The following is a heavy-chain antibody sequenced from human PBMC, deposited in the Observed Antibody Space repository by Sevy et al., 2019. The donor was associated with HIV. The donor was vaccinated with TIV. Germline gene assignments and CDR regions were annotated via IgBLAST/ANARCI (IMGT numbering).Heavy chain of an antibody. Sequence: SGPTLVNPTQTLTLTCTFSGFSLSISGVGVGWIRQPPGKALEWLTLIYWDDDKRYSPSLKSGLTITKDTSKSQVVLTMTNMDPVDTATYFCARFNYGDYTAYFDFWGQGTLVTVSS. D-gene: IGHD4-17*01. CDR2: IYWDDDK. CDR3: ARFNYGDYTAYFDF. V-gene: IGHV2-5*02. CDR1: GFSLSISGVG. J-gene: IGHJ4*02.